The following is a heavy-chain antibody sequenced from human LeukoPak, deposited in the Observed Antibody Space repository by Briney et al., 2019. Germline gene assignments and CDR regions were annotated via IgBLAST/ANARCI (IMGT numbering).Heavy chain of an antibody. CDR1: GGSISSYY. V-gene: IGHV4-59*01. D-gene: IGHD6-13*01. Sequence: KTSETLSLTCTVSGGSISSYYWSWIRQPPGKGLEWIGYIYYSGSTNYNPSLKSRVTISVDTSKNQLSLKLSSVTAADTAVYYCARGEDSSSWYDYWGQGTLVTVSS. J-gene: IGHJ4*02. CDR3: ARGEDSSSWYDY. CDR2: IYYSGST.